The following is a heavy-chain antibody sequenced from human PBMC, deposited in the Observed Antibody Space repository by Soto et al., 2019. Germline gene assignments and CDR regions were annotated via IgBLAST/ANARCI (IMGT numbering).Heavy chain of an antibody. J-gene: IGHJ4*02. CDR1: GYSFTSYW. CDR2: IYPGDSDT. D-gene: IGHD2-2*01. CDR3: ARHGGYCSSTSCWGIDY. Sequence: PGESLKISCKGSGYSFTSYWIGWVRQMPGKGLEWMGIIYPGDSDTRYSPSFQGQVTISADKSISTAYLQWSSLKASDTAMYYCARHGGYCSSTSCWGIDYWGQGTLVTVPQ. V-gene: IGHV5-51*01.